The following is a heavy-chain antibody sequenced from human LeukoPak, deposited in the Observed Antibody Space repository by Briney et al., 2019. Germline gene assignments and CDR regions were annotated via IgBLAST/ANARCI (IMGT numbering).Heavy chain of an antibody. CDR1: GFTFSSYA. CDR2: ISGSGGSS. Sequence: GGSLRLSWAASGFTFSSYAMSWVRQAPGKGLEWVSAISGSGGSSYYADSVKGRFTISRDNSKNTLYLQMNSLRAEDTAVYYCAKCSRNLPYSSSEGSDPWGQGTLVTVSS. J-gene: IGHJ5*02. V-gene: IGHV3-23*01. D-gene: IGHD6-6*01. CDR3: AKCSRNLPYSSSEGSDP.